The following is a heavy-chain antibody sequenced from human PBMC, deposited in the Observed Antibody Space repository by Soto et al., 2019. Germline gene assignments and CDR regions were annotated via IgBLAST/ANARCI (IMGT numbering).Heavy chain of an antibody. V-gene: IGHV3-30-3*01. D-gene: IGHD6-13*01. Sequence: QVQLVESGGGVVQPGRSLRLSCAASGFTFSMHWVRQAPGKGLEWVAVISYDGGNKNYADPVRGRFTISRDNSNKTLYLQMNSLRPEDTALYYCARDRFASSWSYFEYWGQGTLVTVSS. CDR1: GFTFS. J-gene: IGHJ4*02. CDR2: ISYDGGNK. CDR3: ARDRFASSWSYFEY.